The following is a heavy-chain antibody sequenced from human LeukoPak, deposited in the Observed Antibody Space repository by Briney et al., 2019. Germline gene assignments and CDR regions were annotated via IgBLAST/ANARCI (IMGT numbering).Heavy chain of an antibody. CDR2: IYTSGST. V-gene: IGHV4-4*09. D-gene: IGHD4-23*01. J-gene: IGHJ5*02. CDR1: GGSISSYY. CDR3: ARLDLGVTPGFDP. Sequence: SETLSLTCTVSGGSISSYYWSWIRQPPGKGLEWIGYIYTSGSTNYNPSLKSRVTISVDTSKNQFSLKLSSVTAADTAVYYRARLDLGVTPGFDPWGQGTLVTVSS.